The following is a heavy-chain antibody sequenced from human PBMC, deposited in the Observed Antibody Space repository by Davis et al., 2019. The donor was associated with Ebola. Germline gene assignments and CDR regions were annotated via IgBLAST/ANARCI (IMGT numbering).Heavy chain of an antibody. CDR2: IYNSESS. CDR3: ARDSRWLVPGTYYYYGMDV. J-gene: IGHJ6*04. V-gene: IGHV4-59*01. Sequence: SETLSLTCTVSGGSISSSYWSWIRQPPGKGLEWIGYIYNSESSNYNPSLKSRFTISVDTSKNHFSLKLSSVTAADTAVYYCARDSRWLVPGTYYYYGMDVWGKGTTVTVSS. D-gene: IGHD6-19*01. CDR1: GGSISSSY.